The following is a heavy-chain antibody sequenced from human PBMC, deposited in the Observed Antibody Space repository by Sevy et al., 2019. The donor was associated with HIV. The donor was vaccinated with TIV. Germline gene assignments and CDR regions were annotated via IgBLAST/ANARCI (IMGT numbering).Heavy chain of an antibody. D-gene: IGHD5-18*01. V-gene: IGHV3-23*01. CDR3: AKVERGYSYGFLDY. J-gene: IGHJ4*02. Sequence: GESLKISCAASGFTFNNYAMSWVRQAPGRGLEWVSGVSAGGDNTYYAESVKGRFTISRDNSRNTLYLQMDSLGAEDTAVYYCAKVERGYSYGFLDYWGQGTLVTVSS. CDR1: GFTFNNYA. CDR2: VSAGGDNT.